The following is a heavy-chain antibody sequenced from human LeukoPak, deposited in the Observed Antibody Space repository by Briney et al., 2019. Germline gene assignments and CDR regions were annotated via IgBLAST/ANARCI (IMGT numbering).Heavy chain of an antibody. CDR1: GFTFSSYW. J-gene: IGHJ5*02. CDR2: INTDGRIT. D-gene: IGHD1-14*01. V-gene: IGHV3-74*01. CDR3: AKKPAGFDP. Sequence: GGSLRLSCAASGFTFSSYWMHWVRQAPGKGLVWVSRINTDGRITYYADSVKGRFTISRDNSKNTLYLQMNSLRAEDTAIYYCAKKPAGFDPWGQGTLVTVSS.